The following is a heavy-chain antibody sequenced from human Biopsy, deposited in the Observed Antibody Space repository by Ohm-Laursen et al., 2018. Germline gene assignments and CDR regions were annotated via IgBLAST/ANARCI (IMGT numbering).Heavy chain of an antibody. V-gene: IGHV3-33*01. J-gene: IGHJ4*02. CDR2: IWFDEANK. D-gene: IGHD5-18*01. CDR3: ARDPRDTALGIFDY. Sequence: SLRLSCSASGFTLNKHGMHWVRQAPGKGLEWVAVIWFDEANKHYADSVKGRFTISRDNSKNMLYLQMNTLRDADTAVYYCARDPRDTALGIFDYWGLGTLVTVSS. CDR1: GFTLNKHG.